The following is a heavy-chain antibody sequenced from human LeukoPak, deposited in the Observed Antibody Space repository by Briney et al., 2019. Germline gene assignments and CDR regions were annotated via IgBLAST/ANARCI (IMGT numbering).Heavy chain of an antibody. D-gene: IGHD6-13*01. Sequence: KPSETLSLTCAVYGGSFSGYYWSWIRQPPGKGLEWIGEINHSGSTNYNPSLKSRVTISVDMSKNQFSLKLSSVTAADTAVYYCARGQRGYSSSWFDPWGQETLVTVSS. J-gene: IGHJ5*02. CDR2: INHSGST. V-gene: IGHV4-34*01. CDR1: GGSFSGYY. CDR3: ARGQRGYSSSWFDP.